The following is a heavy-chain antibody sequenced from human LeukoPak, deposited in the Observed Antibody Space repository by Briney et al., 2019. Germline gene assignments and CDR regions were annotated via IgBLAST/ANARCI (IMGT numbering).Heavy chain of an antibody. CDR1: GGSISSYY. Sequence: PSETLSLTCTVSGGSISSYYWSWIRQPPGKGLEWIGYIYYSGSTYYNPSLKSRVTISVDTSKNQFSLKLSSVTAADTAVYYCAGGSRGFDFDYWGQGTLVTVSS. D-gene: IGHD6-25*01. V-gene: IGHV4-59*06. J-gene: IGHJ4*02. CDR2: IYYSGST. CDR3: AGGSRGFDFDY.